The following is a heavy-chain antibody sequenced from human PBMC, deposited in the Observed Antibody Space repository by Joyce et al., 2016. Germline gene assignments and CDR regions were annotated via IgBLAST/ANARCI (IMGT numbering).Heavy chain of an antibody. V-gene: IGHV1-18*01. CDR1: GYTFTRYG. J-gene: IGHJ5*02. CDR3: AKGGWDGFDP. Sequence: QVQLVQSGAEVKKPGASVKVSCKASGYTFTRYGINWVRQAPGKGLEWMGWISACNGHTMCAQKFQGRVTMTTDTSTSTAYMELRSLRSDDTAVYYCAKGGWDGFDPWGQGTLVSVSS. D-gene: IGHD6-19*01. CDR2: ISACNGHT.